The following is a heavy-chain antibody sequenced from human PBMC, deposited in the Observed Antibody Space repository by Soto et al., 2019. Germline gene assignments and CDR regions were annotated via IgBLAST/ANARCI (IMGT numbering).Heavy chain of an antibody. CDR3: ARGAYSSSSGIDAFDI. CDR2: TYYRSKWYN. J-gene: IGHJ3*02. D-gene: IGHD6-6*01. V-gene: IGHV6-1*01. Sequence: SQTLSLTCAISGDSVSSNSAAWNWIRQSPSRGLEWLGRTYYRSKWYNVYAVSVKSRITINPDTSKNQFSLQLNSVTPEDTAVYYCARGAYSSSSGIDAFDIWGQGTMVTVSS. CDR1: GDSVSSNSAA.